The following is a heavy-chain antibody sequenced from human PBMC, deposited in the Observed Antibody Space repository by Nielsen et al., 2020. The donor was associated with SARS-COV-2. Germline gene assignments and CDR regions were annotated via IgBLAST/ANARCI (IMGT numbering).Heavy chain of an antibody. J-gene: IGHJ6*03. CDR1: GYTFTSYA. Sequence: ASVKVSCKASGYTFTSYAISWVRQAPGQGLEWMGRIIPILGIANYAQKLQGRVTMTTDTSTSTAYMELRSLRSDDTAVYYCATSSYYDFWSGLDYSHYYYYMDVWGKGTTVTVSS. CDR2: IIPILGIA. CDR3: ATSSYYDFWSGLDYSHYYYYMDV. V-gene: IGHV1-18*01. D-gene: IGHD3-3*01.